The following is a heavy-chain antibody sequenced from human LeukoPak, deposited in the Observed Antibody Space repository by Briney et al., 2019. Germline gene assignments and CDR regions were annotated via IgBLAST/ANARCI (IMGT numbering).Heavy chain of an antibody. D-gene: IGHD3-10*01. Sequence: SGGSLRLSCVASGFTVSNNYMKWVRQAPGKGLEWVSLIYSGGKIHCADSVKGRFTISRDNSKNTLYLQMNNLRAEDTAVYYCARGGSVDVWGKGPWSPSPQ. V-gene: IGHV3-53*01. CDR3: ARGGSVDV. J-gene: IGHJ6*04. CDR1: GFTVSNNY. CDR2: IYSGGKI.